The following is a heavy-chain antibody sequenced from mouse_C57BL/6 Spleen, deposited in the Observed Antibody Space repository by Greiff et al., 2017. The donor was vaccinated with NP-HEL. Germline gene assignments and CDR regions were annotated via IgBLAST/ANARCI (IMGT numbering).Heavy chain of an antibody. Sequence: VQLQQSGAELVRPGASVKLSCTASGFNIKDDYMHWVKQRPEQGLEWIGWIDTENGDTEYASKFQGKATITADTSSNTAYLQLSSLTSEDTAVYYCKGSYYYGSSYVEDAMDYWGQGTSVTVSS. CDR3: KGSYYYGSSYVEDAMDY. V-gene: IGHV14-4*01. CDR1: GFNIKDDY. J-gene: IGHJ4*01. CDR2: IDTENGDT. D-gene: IGHD1-1*01.